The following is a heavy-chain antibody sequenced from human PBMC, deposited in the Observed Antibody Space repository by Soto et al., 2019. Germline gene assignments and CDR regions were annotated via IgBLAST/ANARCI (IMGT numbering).Heavy chain of an antibody. D-gene: IGHD4-17*01. CDR2: ISGSVGST. V-gene: IGHV3-23*01. J-gene: IGHJ4*02. CDR3: AKHYGDYLGFDY. Sequence: EVQLLESGGGLVQPGGSLRLSCAASGFTFSSYAMNWVRQAPGKGLEWVSAISGSVGSTYCADSVKGRFTISRDISKNTLYLQMNSLRAEDTAVYYCAKHYGDYLGFDYWGQGTLVTVSS. CDR1: GFTFSSYA.